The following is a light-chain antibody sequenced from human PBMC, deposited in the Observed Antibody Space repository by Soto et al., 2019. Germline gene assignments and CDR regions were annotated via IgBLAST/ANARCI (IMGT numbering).Light chain of an antibody. Sequence: DIPMTQSPSSLSASVGDRVTITCRASQPIGRFLHWYMQKPGRAPNLLIHGASTSQTGVPSRFSGSGSGSDFTLTISSLQPDDFGTYFCQQSYNSPRTFGQGTKV. J-gene: IGKJ1*01. CDR1: QPIGRF. CDR2: GAS. CDR3: QQSYNSPRT. V-gene: IGKV1-39*01.